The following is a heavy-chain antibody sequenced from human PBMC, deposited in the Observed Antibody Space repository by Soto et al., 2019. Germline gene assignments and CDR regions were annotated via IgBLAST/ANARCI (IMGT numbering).Heavy chain of an antibody. J-gene: IGHJ5*02. CDR2: LYHTGSN. Sequence: SETLSLTCAVSGYSISSGYYWGWIQQPPGKGLEWIGSLYHTGSNYYNPSLKSRVTMSVDTSKNQFSLKLSSVTAADTAVYYCARDMRNVVVAADWFDPWGQGTLVTVSS. V-gene: IGHV4-38-2*02. CDR3: ARDMRNVVVAADWFDP. CDR1: GYSISSGYY. D-gene: IGHD2-15*01.